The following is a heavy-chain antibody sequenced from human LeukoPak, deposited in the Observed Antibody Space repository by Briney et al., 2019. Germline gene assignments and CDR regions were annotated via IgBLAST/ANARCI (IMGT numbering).Heavy chain of an antibody. CDR2: ISSSSSYI. J-gene: IGHJ4*02. D-gene: IGHD3-3*01. V-gene: IGHV3-21*01. CDR1: GFTFSSYS. Sequence: PGGSLRLSCAASGFTFSSYSMNWVRQAPGEGLEWVSSISSSSSYIYYADSVKGRFTISRDNAKNSLYLQMNSLRAEDTAVYYCARGQDYDFWSGYYGPLDYWGQGTLVTVSS. CDR3: ARGQDYDFWSGYYGPLDY.